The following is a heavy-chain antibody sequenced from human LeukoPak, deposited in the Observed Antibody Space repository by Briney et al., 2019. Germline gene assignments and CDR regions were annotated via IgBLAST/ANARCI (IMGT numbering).Heavy chain of an antibody. V-gene: IGHV4-34*01. CDR1: GGSFSGYY. CDR2: IYYSGST. D-gene: IGHD1-14*01. J-gene: IGHJ5*02. Sequence: SETLSLTCAVYGGSFSGYYWAWIRQPPGKGLEWIGNIYYSGSTYYNPSLKSRLTISVDTSKNQFSLKLTSVTAADTAVYYCARLNKPGWFDPWGQGTLVTVSS. CDR3: ARLNKPGWFDP.